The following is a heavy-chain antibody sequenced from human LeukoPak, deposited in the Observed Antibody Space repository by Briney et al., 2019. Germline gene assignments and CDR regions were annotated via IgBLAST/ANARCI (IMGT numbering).Heavy chain of an antibody. V-gene: IGHV1-8*01. CDR3: ASSCGGDCYYRAFDI. CDR1: GYTFTSYD. Sequence: ASVKVSCKASGYTFTSYDINWVRQATGQGLEWMGWMNPNSGNTGYAQKFQGRVTMTRNTSISTAYMALSSLRSEDMAVYYCASSCGGDCYYRAFDIWGQGTMVTVSS. J-gene: IGHJ3*02. CDR2: MNPNSGNT. D-gene: IGHD2-21*02.